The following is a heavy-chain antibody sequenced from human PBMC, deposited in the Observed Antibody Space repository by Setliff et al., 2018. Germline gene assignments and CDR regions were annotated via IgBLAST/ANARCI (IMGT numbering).Heavy chain of an antibody. J-gene: IGHJ4*02. CDR2: VYYSGNT. Sequence: PSETLSLTCTVSGGSISTTDYYWGWIRQPPGKGLEWIGCVYYSGNTYYSPSLKSRVTMXXXTSKNQFSLMLYSVXAADTAIYYCARYDSSGYSENYYFDYWGQGTLVTVSS. V-gene: IGHV4-39*07. CDR1: GGSISTTDYY. D-gene: IGHD3-22*01. CDR3: ARYDSSGYSENYYFDY.